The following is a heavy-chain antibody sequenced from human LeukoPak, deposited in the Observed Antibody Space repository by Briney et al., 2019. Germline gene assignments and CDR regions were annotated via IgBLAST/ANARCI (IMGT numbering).Heavy chain of an antibody. D-gene: IGHD3-10*01. J-gene: IGHJ5*02. CDR1: GFTFSSYA. Sequence: GGSLRLSCAASGFTFSSYAMSWVRQAPGKGLEWVSAISGSGGSTYYADSVKGRFTISRDNSKSTLYLQMNSLRAEDTAVYYCAKGSVLLWFGESPNPWGQGTLVTVSS. CDR2: ISGSGGST. CDR3: AKGSVLLWFGESPNP. V-gene: IGHV3-23*01.